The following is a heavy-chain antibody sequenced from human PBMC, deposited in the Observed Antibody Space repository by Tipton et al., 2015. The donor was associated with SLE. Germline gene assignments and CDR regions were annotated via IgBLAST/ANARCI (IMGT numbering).Heavy chain of an antibody. CDR2: IFYRGTT. V-gene: IGHV4-39*01. CDR3: ARHEFWGGALYFDR. Sequence: TLSLTCTVSGGSIRRSSYYWGWIRQPPGKGLEWIGSIFYRGTTHYNPSLKSRVTISVDTSKNQFSLKLASVTAADTAMYYCARHEFWGGALYFDRWGQGTLATVSS. CDR1: GGSIRRSSYY. D-gene: IGHD3-3*01. J-gene: IGHJ4*02.